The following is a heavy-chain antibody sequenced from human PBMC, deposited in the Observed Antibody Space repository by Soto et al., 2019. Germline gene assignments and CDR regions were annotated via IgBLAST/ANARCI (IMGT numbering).Heavy chain of an antibody. CDR3: ARSISVAMDF. D-gene: IGHD6-19*01. V-gene: IGHV4-39*01. CDR2: IYYSGTT. CDR1: GGSISSSSYH. J-gene: IGHJ4*02. Sequence: SETLSLTCTVSGGSISSSSYHWGLIRQPPGKGLEWIGSIYYSGTTYYNPSLKSRVTISVDTSKNQFSLKLSSVTAADTAVYYCARSISVAMDFWGQGTLVPSPQ.